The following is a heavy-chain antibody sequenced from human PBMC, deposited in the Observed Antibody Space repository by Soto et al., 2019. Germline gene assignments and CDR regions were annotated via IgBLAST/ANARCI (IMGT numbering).Heavy chain of an antibody. CDR3: ARRLSYTMEGFDY. V-gene: IGHV4-59*08. J-gene: IGHJ4*02. CDR2: IYYSGST. CDR1: GGSISSYY. D-gene: IGHD3-10*01. Sequence: PSETLSLTCTVSGGSISSYYWSWIRQPPGKGLEWIGYIYYSGSTNYNPSLKSRVTISVDTSKNQFSLKLSSVTAADTAVYYCARRLSYTMEGFDYWGQGTLVTVSS.